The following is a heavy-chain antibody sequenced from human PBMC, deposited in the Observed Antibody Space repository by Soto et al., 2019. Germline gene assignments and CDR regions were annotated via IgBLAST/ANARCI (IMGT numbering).Heavy chain of an antibody. J-gene: IGHJ4*02. CDR3: TRGLDRAKLGY. CDR1: DGSIDSGSYY. Sequence: QVQLQESGPGLVKPSQTLSLTCTVSDGSIDSGSYYRSWVRQYPGKGLEWIGSIHYSGSIYYSPSLRSRLTMSADTSKNQFSLKLSSVTVADPAVYYCTRGLDRAKLGYWGQGIQVIVSS. CDR2: IHYSGSI. D-gene: IGHD1-26*01. V-gene: IGHV4-31*03.